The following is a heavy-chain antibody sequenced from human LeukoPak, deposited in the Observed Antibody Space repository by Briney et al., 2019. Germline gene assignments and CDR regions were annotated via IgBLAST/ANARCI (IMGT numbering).Heavy chain of an antibody. CDR2: IRYDGSNK. D-gene: IGHD3-10*01. Sequence: GGSLTLSCAASGFTFSSYGMHWVRQAPGKGLEWVAFIRYDGSNKYYADSVKGRFTISRDNSKNTLYLQMNSLRAEDTAVYYCAKELARYGSGSSFDYWGQGTLVTVSS. CDR3: AKELARYGSGSSFDY. V-gene: IGHV3-30*02. CDR1: GFTFSSYG. J-gene: IGHJ4*02.